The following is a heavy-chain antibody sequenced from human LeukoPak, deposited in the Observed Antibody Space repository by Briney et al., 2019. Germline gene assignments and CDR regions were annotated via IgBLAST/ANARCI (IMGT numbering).Heavy chain of an antibody. D-gene: IGHD5-18*01. V-gene: IGHV3-30*14. J-gene: IGHJ3*02. CDR3: VKATWIQLWSGAFDI. CDR2: ISHDGNNK. Sequence: GGSLRLSCAVSGFSFSNYAMHWVRQAPGKGLEWVAVISHDGNNKYYADSVKGRFTISRDNSKNTLYLQMSSLRAEDTAVYYCVKATWIQLWSGAFDIWGQGTMVTVSS. CDR1: GFSFSNYA.